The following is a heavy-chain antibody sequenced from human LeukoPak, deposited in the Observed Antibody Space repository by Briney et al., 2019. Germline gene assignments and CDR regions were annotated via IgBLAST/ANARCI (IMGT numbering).Heavy chain of an antibody. D-gene: IGHD5-12*01. J-gene: IGHJ4*02. V-gene: IGHV1-69*13. CDR2: IIPIFGTA. CDR3: ARGTKRLIVAHLLD. CDR1: GGTFSSYA. Sequence: ASVKVSCKASGGTFSSYAISWVRQAPGQGLEWMGGIIPIFGTANYAQKFQGRVTITADESTSTAYMELSSLRSEDTAVYYCARGTKRLIVAHLLDWGQGTLVTVSS.